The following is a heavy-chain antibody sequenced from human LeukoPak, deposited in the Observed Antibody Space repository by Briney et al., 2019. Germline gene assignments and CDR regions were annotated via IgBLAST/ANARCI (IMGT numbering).Heavy chain of an antibody. D-gene: IGHD2-21*02. Sequence: SVKVSCKASGGTFSSYAISWVRQAPGQGLEWMGGIIPIFDTANYEQKCQGRVTITADESTSTAYMWLSSLRSEDTAVYYCASPRWGLPYYYYGMDVWGQGTTVTVAS. CDR2: IIPIFDTA. CDR1: GGTFSSYA. CDR3: ASPRWGLPYYYYGMDV. V-gene: IGHV1-69*13. J-gene: IGHJ6*02.